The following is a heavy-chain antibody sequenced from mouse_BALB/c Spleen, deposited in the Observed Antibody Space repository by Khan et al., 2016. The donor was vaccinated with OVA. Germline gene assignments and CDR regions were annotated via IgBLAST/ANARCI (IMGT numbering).Heavy chain of an antibody. CDR3: ARGYYGDPFAY. D-gene: IGHD2-13*01. J-gene: IGHJ3*01. CDR2: ISAGGSYN. Sequence: EVQLVESGGGLVKPGGSLKLSCAASGFTFSDYSMYWVRQTPEKRLEWVATISAGGSYNYYTDSVKGRFTISRDDVKNKLYLQMSSLKSEDTAMYYCARGYYGDPFAYWGQGTLVTVSA. CDR1: GFTFSDYS. V-gene: IGHV5-4*02.